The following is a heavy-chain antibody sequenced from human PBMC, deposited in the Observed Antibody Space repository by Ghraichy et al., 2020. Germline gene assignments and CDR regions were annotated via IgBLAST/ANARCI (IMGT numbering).Heavy chain of an antibody. Sequence: ASVKVSCKASGYTFTGYYMPWVRQAPGQGLEWMGRIIPNSGGTNYAQKFQGRVTMTTDTSISTAYMDLSRLRSDDTAVYYCARGGVLRYFDWVGGSEAFDIWGQGTMVTFAS. V-gene: IGHV1-2*06. D-gene: IGHD3-9*01. CDR2: IIPNSGGT. CDR1: GYTFTGYY. CDR3: ARGGVLRYFDWVGGSEAFDI. J-gene: IGHJ3*02.